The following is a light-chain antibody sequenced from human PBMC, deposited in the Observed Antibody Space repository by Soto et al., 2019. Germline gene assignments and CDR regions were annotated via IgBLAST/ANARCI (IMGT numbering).Light chain of an antibody. CDR3: LQHNNYPYT. V-gene: IGKV1-17*03. CDR1: HDISRF. CDR2: DTS. Sequence: DVQMTQSPSAMSASVGDRVTITCRASHDISRFVAWFQQKPGKAPERLIYDTSSLQPGVPSRFSGSGSGTEFTLAISGLQLEDFATYYCLQHNNYPYTFGQGTKLEIK. J-gene: IGKJ2*01.